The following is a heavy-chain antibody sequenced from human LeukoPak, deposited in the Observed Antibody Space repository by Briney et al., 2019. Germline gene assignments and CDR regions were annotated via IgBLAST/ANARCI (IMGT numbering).Heavy chain of an antibody. J-gene: IGHJ4*02. CDR2: IWYDGSEK. D-gene: IGHD2-2*02. CDR1: GFTFSHTG. CDR3: AREYCTTNNCYNWGLGY. V-gene: IGHV3-33*01. Sequence: GRSLRLSCAASGFTFSHTGMHWVRQAPGKGLEWVVVIWYDGSEKYYADSVKGRFTISRDNSKNTVYLQMNSLRVDDTAVYYCAREYCTTNNCYNWGLGYWGQGTLVTVSS.